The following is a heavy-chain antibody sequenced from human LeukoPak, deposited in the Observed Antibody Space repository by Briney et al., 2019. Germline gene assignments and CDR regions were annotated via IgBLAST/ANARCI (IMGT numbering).Heavy chain of an antibody. D-gene: IGHD6-13*01. J-gene: IGHJ4*02. CDR3: AKAGTAAGSPRYYFDS. CDR2: INPNSGGT. V-gene: IGHV1-2*02. Sequence: GASVTVSCKASGYTFTDYYMHWVRQAPGQGLEWMGWINPNSGGTNYAQKFQDRVTMTRDTSISTAYMELSALRFDDTAVYYCAKAGTAAGSPRYYFDSWGQGTLITVSS. CDR1: GYTFTDYY.